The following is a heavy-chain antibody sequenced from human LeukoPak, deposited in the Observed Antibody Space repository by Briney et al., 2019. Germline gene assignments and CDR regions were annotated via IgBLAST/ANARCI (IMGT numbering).Heavy chain of an antibody. D-gene: IGHD2-2*01. Sequence: GASVKVSCKASGYTFTSYGISWVRQAPGQGLEWMGWISAYNGNTNYAQKLQGRVTMTTDTSTSTAYMELRSLRSDDTAVYYCARAVPAANLIYMDVWGKGTTVTVSS. CDR3: ARAVPAANLIYMDV. V-gene: IGHV1-18*01. J-gene: IGHJ6*03. CDR2: ISAYNGNT. CDR1: GYTFTSYG.